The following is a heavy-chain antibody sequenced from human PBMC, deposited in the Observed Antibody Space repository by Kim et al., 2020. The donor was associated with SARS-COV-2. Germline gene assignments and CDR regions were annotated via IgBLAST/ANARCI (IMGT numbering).Heavy chain of an antibody. CDR3: AKVRYSSSWSQFDS. CDR2: IYSGDSGT. D-gene: IGHD6-13*01. V-gene: IGHV3-23*03. Sequence: GGSLRLSCAASGFTFSAYGMTWVRQVAGKGLEWVSAIYSGDSGTYYADSVKGRFTISRDDSKKTLYLQMNSLRAEDTAVYYCAKVRYSSSWSQFDSWGQGTLVTVSS. J-gene: IGHJ4*02. CDR1: GFTFSAYG.